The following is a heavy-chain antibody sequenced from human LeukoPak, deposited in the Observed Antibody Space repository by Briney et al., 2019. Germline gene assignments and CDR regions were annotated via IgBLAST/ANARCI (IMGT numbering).Heavy chain of an antibody. D-gene: IGHD3-22*01. CDR2: IDWDDDK. CDR1: GFSLSTSGMR. V-gene: IGHV2-70*04. J-gene: IGHJ5*02. Sequence: SGPTLVNPTRTLTLTCTFSGFSLSTSGMRVSWIRQPPGKALEWLARIDWDDDKFYSTSLKTRLTISKDTSKNQVVLTMTNMDPVDTATYYCARTNLQYYYDSSGYWFDPWGQGTLVTVSS. CDR3: ARTNLQYYYDSSGYWFDP.